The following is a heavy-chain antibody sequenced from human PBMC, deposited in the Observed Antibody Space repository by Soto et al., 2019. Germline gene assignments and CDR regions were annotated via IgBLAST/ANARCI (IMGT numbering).Heavy chain of an antibody. D-gene: IGHD2-15*01. CDR1: GFSLSTSGVG. CDR2: IYWDDDK. CDR3: AHIKLAAQAFDY. V-gene: IGHV2-5*02. J-gene: IGHJ4*02. Sequence: QITLKESGPTLVKPTQTLTLTCTFSGFSLSTSGVGVGWIRQPPGKALEWLALIYWDDDKRYSPSLKSRLTITKDTSKNQVVLTMTNMHPVDTATYYCAHIKLAAQAFDYWGQGTLVTVSS.